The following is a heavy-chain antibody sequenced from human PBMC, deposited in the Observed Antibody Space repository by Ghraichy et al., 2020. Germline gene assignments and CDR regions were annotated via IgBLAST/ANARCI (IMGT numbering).Heavy chain of an antibody. D-gene: IGHD1-26*01. J-gene: IGHJ3*02. Sequence: SETLSLTCAVYGGSFSGYYWSWIRQPPGKGLEWIGEINHSGSTNYNPSLKSRVTISVDTSKNQFSLKLSSVTAADTAVYYCARGGPGGAFDIWGQGTMVTVSS. CDR2: INHSGST. V-gene: IGHV4-34*01. CDR3: ARGGPGGAFDI. CDR1: GGSFSGYY.